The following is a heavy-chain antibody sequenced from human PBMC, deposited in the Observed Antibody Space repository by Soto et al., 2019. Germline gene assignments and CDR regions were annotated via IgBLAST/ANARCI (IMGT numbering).Heavy chain of an antibody. Sequence: PGGSLRLSCAASGFTFSSDWMHWVRQAPGKGLVWVSRINSDGSSTSYADSVKGRFTISRDNAKNTLYLQMNSLRAEDTAVYYCARGDSSSSPRYYYGMDVWGQGTTVTVSS. CDR1: GFTFSSDW. D-gene: IGHD6-6*01. J-gene: IGHJ6*02. CDR2: INSDGSST. CDR3: ARGDSSSSPRYYYGMDV. V-gene: IGHV3-74*01.